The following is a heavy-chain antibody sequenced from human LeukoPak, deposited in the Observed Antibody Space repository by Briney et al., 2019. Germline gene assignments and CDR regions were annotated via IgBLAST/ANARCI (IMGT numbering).Heavy chain of an antibody. CDR2: TYYRSKWYN. CDR3: ARALIQDTAMVMFDY. D-gene: IGHD5-18*01. CDR1: GDSFSSNSAA. J-gene: IGHJ4*02. Sequence: SQTLSLTCAISGDSFSSNSAAWNWIRQSPSRGLEWLGRTYYRSKWYNDYAVSVKSRITINPDTSKNQFSLQLNSVTPEDTAVYYCARALIQDTAMVMFDYWGQGTLVTVSS. V-gene: IGHV6-1*01.